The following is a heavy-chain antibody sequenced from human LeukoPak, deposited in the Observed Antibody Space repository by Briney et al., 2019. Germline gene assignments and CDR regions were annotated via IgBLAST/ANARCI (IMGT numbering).Heavy chain of an antibody. CDR1: GGSISSYY. Sequence: SETLSLTCTVSGGSISSYYWSWIRQPAGKGPEWIGRIYTSGSTNYNPSLKSRVTMSVDTSKNQFSLKLSSVTAADTAVYYCARDIKTVGGYYYDYWGQGTLVTVSS. CDR2: IYTSGST. J-gene: IGHJ4*02. D-gene: IGHD3-3*01. V-gene: IGHV4-4*07. CDR3: ARDIKTVGGYYYDY.